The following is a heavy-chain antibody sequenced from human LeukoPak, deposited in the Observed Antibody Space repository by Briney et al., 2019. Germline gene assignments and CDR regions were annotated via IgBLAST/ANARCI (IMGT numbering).Heavy chain of an antibody. Sequence: PGGSLRLSCAASGLIFSSYAMTWVRQAPGKGLEWVSSFGLYGGTTHYADSVKGRFTTSRDNSKNTLYLQMTSLRADDTAVYYCVKDSSTTSWYFAFDVWGQGTMVAVSS. J-gene: IGHJ3*01. D-gene: IGHD2-2*01. CDR3: VKDSSTTSWYFAFDV. V-gene: IGHV3-23*01. CDR1: GLIFSSYA. CDR2: FGLYGGTT.